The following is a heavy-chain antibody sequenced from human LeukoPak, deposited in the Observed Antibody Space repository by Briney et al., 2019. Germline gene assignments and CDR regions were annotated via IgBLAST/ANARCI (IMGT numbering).Heavy chain of an antibody. CDR1: GFTFSSYG. Sequence: GGSLRLSCAASGFTFSSYGMHWVRQAPGKGLEWVAVIWYGRSNKYYADSVKGRFTISRDNSKNTLYLQMNSLRAEDTAVYYCARAGNQHHLQWLVSYYYGMDVWGQGTTVTVSS. V-gene: IGHV3-33*01. CDR3: ARAGNQHHLQWLVSYYYGMDV. CDR2: IWYGRSNK. J-gene: IGHJ6*01. D-gene: IGHD6-19*01.